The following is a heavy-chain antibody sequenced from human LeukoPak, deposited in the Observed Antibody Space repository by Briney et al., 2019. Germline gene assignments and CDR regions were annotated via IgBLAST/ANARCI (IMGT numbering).Heavy chain of an antibody. CDR1: GYTFTGYY. CDR3: ASLYDSSDHFDY. Sequence: ASVKVSCKASGYTFTGYYMHWVRQAPGQGLEWMGWINPNSGGTNYAQKFQGRVTMTRDTSMSTAYMELSRLRSDDTAVYYCASLYDSSDHFDYWGQGTLVTVSS. D-gene: IGHD3-22*01. V-gene: IGHV1-2*02. CDR2: INPNSGGT. J-gene: IGHJ4*02.